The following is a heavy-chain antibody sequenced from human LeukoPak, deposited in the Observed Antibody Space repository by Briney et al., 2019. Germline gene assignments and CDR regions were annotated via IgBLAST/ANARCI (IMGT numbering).Heavy chain of an antibody. D-gene: IGHD1-26*01. J-gene: IGHJ4*02. CDR1: GFTFTSYW. V-gene: IGHV3-7*04. CDR2: IKEDGSEK. Sequence: PGGSLRLSCAASGFTFTSYWMNWVRQAPGKGLEWVANIKEDGSEKSYVDSVKGRFTISRDNAKNSLYLQMNSLRVEDTAVYYCARGLRGIPGIDYWGQGTLVTVSS. CDR3: ARGLRGIPGIDY.